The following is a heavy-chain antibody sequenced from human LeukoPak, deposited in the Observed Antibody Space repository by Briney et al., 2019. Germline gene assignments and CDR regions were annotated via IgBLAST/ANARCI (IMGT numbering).Heavy chain of an antibody. Sequence: ASVKVSCKASGYTFTGYYMHWVRQAPGQGLEWMGWINPNSGGTNYAQKFQGRVTMTRDTSISTAYMELSRLRSDDTAVYCCARSITMIVVDSHGGFDYWGQGTLVTVSS. CDR2: INPNSGGT. J-gene: IGHJ4*02. D-gene: IGHD3-22*01. CDR3: ARSITMIVVDSHGGFDY. CDR1: GYTFTGYY. V-gene: IGHV1-2*02.